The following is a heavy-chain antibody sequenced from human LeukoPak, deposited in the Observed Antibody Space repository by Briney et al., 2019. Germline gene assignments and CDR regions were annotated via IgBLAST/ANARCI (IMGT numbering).Heavy chain of an antibody. CDR2: IIPIFGTA. J-gene: IGHJ4*02. Sequence: SVKVSCKASGGTFSSYAISWVRQAPGQGLEWMGGIIPIFGTANYAQKFQGRVTITADESTSTAYMELSSLRSEDTAVYYCARVGFWSGYAYYFDYWDQGTLVTVSS. CDR1: GGTFSSYA. D-gene: IGHD3-3*01. CDR3: ARVGFWSGYAYYFDY. V-gene: IGHV1-69*13.